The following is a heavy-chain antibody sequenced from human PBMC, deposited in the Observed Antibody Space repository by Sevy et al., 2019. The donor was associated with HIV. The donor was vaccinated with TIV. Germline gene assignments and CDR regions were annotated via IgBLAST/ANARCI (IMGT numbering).Heavy chain of an antibody. Sequence: GGSLRLSCAASGFTFTYAWMSWVHQAPGKGLEWVGRIKSKADGGTTDYSAPVKGRFTISRDDSKNTLYLQMNSLKTADKAVYYCATGPIIVLLVTDGMDVWGQGTTVTVSS. CDR3: ATGPIIVLLVTDGMDV. CDR2: IKSKADGGTT. J-gene: IGHJ6*02. V-gene: IGHV3-15*01. CDR1: GFTFTYAW. D-gene: IGHD2-8*02.